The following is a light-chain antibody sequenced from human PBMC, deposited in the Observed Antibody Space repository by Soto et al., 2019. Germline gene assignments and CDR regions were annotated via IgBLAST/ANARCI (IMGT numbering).Light chain of an antibody. CDR1: QSVSSGH. J-gene: IGKJ1*01. CDR3: QQYGHSLWT. Sequence: DIVLTQSPGTLSLCPGERASLSCRASQSVSSGHLAWYQQKPGQAPRLLIYGASSRATGIPDRFSGSGSGTDFTLTISRLEPEDYAVYYCQQYGHSLWTFGQGTKVDIK. CDR2: GAS. V-gene: IGKV3-20*01.